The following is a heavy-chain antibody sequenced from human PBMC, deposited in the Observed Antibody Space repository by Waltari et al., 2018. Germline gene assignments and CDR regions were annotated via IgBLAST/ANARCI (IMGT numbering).Heavy chain of an antibody. CDR1: GSGFTSSW. V-gene: IGHV5-51*01. CDR2: IYPGDSDT. D-gene: IGHD2-2*01. CDR3: AATREYQLLSWFDP. J-gene: IGHJ5*02. Sequence: EVQLVQSGAEVKRPGGSLKISCKGSGSGFTSSWIGWVPRLPGKGLEWMGIIYPGDSDTRYSPSFQGQVTISADKSISTAYLQWSSLKASDTAMYYCAATREYQLLSWFDPWGQGTLVTVSS.